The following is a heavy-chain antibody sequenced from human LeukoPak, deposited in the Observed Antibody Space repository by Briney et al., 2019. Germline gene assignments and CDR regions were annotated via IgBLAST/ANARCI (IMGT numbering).Heavy chain of an antibody. CDR1: GFILSRYS. J-gene: IGHJ6*04. V-gene: IGHV3-21*01. D-gene: IGHD3-10*01. CDR2: VSTSSSYI. Sequence: GGSLRLSCEASGFILSRYSMNWVRQAPGKGLEWVSSVSTSSSYIYYADSVKGRFTISRDNAKKSLYLLMNSLRAEDTAVYYCARVWAKTYYYGSGSSMDVWGKGTTVTVSS. CDR3: ARVWAKTYYYGSGSSMDV.